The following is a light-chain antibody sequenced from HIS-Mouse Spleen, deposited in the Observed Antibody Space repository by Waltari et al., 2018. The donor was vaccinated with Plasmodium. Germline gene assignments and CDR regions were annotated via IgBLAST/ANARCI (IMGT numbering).Light chain of an antibody. Sequence: SYELTQPPSVSVPPGQTARITSSGDALPKKYAYCYQQKSGQATVLVIYEDSKRPSGIPERFSGSSSGTMATWTISGAQVEDEADYYCYSTDSSGNHRVFGGGTKLTVL. CDR3: YSTDSSGNHRV. CDR2: EDS. CDR1: ALPKKY. J-gene: IGLJ3*02. V-gene: IGLV3-10*01.